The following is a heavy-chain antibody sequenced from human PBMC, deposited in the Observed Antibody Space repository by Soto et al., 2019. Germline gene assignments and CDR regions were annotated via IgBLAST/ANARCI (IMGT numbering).Heavy chain of an antibody. CDR1: GGSISSSSYY. D-gene: IGHD1-7*01. CDR3: ARVDYNWNYSDV. J-gene: IGHJ6*02. Sequence: TSETLSLTCTVSGGSISSSSYYWGWIRQPPGKGLEWIGSIYYSGSTYYNPSLKSRVTISVDTSKNQFSLKLSSVTAADTAVYYCARVDYNWNYSDVWGQGTTVTVSS. CDR2: IYYSGST. V-gene: IGHV4-39*01.